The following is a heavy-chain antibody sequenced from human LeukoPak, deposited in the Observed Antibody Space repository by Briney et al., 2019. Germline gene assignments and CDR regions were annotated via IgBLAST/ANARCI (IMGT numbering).Heavy chain of an antibody. J-gene: IGHJ4*02. V-gene: IGHV4-39*01. CDR3: ARGKDTLWWWGGANDY. D-gene: IGHD2-21*01. Sequence: SETLSLTCTVSGVSISSSNSYWGWIRQPPGKGLEWIGSIYYSGNTYYNASLKSQVSISIDTSKNQFSLRLTSVTAADTAVYYCARGKDTLWWWGGANDYWGQGTLVTVSS. CDR2: IYYSGNT. CDR1: GVSISSSNSY.